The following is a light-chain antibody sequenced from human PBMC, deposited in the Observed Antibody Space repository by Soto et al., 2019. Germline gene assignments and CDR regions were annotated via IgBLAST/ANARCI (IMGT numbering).Light chain of an antibody. CDR1: QSIRNY. Sequence: EIVLTQSPATLSLSPGERATLSGRASQSIRNYLAWYQQKPGQAPRLLIYDASNRATGIPPRFSGSGSGTDFILTISSLEPEDSGVYYCQQRNDWVTFGGGTKVDIK. V-gene: IGKV3-11*01. CDR3: QQRNDWVT. J-gene: IGKJ4*01. CDR2: DAS.